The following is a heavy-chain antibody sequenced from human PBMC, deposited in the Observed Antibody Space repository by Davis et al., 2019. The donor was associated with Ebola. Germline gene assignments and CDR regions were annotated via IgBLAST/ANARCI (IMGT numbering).Heavy chain of an antibody. CDR2: SRGSGGNT. V-gene: IGHV3-23*01. D-gene: IGHD5-12*01. CDR1: GGSFTDYY. Sequence: PGGSLRLSCAVYGGSFTDYYWTWIRQPPGKGLEWVSVSRGSGGNTYVADSVKGRFTISRDNSKNTLYLQMNSLRAEDTAVYYCAKEVWRGYDLGSFDDWGQGTVVTVSS. J-gene: IGHJ4*02. CDR3: AKEVWRGYDLGSFDD.